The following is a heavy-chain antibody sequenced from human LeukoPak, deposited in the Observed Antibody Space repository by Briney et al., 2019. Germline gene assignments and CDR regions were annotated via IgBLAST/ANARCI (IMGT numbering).Heavy chain of an antibody. J-gene: IGHJ4*02. Sequence: GGSLRLSCAASGFTFSSSAMSWVRQAPGKGLEWVSAISGSGGSTFYADSVKGRLTISRDNSKNTLYLQMNSLRAEDTAVYYCGRRAYSSGWYYFDYWGQGTLVTVSS. D-gene: IGHD6-19*01. CDR1: GFTFSSSA. CDR2: ISGSGGST. V-gene: IGHV3-23*01. CDR3: GRRAYSSGWYYFDY.